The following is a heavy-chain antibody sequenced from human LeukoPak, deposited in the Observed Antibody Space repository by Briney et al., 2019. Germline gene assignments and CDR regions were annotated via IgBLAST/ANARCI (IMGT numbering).Heavy chain of an antibody. CDR1: GDSVSSNSGV. CDR3: ARGAAAGWVDY. Sequence: SQTLSLTCAISGDSVSSNSGVWTWIRQSPSRGFEWLGRTFYRSKWYNHYAVSVKSRITISPDTSKNQFSLQLNSVTPENTAVYYCARGAAAGWVDYWGQGTLVTVSS. J-gene: IGHJ4*02. V-gene: IGHV6-1*01. CDR2: TFYRSKWYN. D-gene: IGHD6-13*01.